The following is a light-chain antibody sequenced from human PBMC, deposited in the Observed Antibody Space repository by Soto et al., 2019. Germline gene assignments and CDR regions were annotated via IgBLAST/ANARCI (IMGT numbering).Light chain of an antibody. Sequence: VMTQSPDSLAVSLGERATINCKSSQSVLYSSNNKNYLVWYQQRPGKPPKLLIYWSSTREFGVPDRFSGSGSGTDFTLTISSLQAEDVAIYYCQQYYTTPRTFGQGTKVEIK. CDR3: QQYYTTPRT. CDR1: QSVLYSSNNKNY. V-gene: IGKV4-1*01. CDR2: WSS. J-gene: IGKJ1*01.